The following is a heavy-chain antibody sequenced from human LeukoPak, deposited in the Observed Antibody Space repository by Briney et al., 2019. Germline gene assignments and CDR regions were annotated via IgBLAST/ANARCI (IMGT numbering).Heavy chain of an antibody. CDR3: ARGRYCSGGSCRNWFDP. D-gene: IGHD2-15*01. Sequence: SETLSLTCTVSGGSVSSGSYYWSWIRQPPGKGLEWIGYIYYSGSTNYNPSLKSRVTISVDTSKNQFSLKLSSVTAADTAVYYCARGRYCSGGSCRNWFDPWGQGTLVTVSS. V-gene: IGHV4-61*01. J-gene: IGHJ5*02. CDR1: GGSVSSGSYY. CDR2: IYYSGST.